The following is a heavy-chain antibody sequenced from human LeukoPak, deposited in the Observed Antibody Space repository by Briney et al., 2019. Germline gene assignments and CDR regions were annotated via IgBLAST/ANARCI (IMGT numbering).Heavy chain of an antibody. V-gene: IGHV1-2*02. J-gene: IGHJ4*02. D-gene: IGHD3-22*01. CDR1: GYTFTGYY. Sequence: GASVKVSCKASGYTFTGYYMHWVRQAPGQGLEWMGWINPNSGGTSYAQKFQGRVTMTRDTSTSTVYMELSSLRSEDTAVYYCARVNFDSSFDYWGQGTLVTVSS. CDR2: INPNSGGT. CDR3: ARVNFDSSFDY.